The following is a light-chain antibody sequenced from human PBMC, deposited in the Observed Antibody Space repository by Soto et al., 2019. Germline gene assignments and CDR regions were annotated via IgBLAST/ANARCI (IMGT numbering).Light chain of an antibody. CDR1: VIGSKS. V-gene: IGLV3-21*02. J-gene: IGLJ3*02. CDR2: NDG. Sequence: SYELTQSPSVSVAPGQTARIACGGNVIGSKSVHWYPRKPGQATVLVVYNDGYRPSGSTERFSGSNSGNTATLTISSVADGEEADYYCQVWAVDSHDVVFCGGTKVTVL. CDR3: QVWAVDSHDVV.